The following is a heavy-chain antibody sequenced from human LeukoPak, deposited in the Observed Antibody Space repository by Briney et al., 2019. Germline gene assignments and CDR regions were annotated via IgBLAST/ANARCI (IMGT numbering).Heavy chain of an antibody. CDR3: ARVRTNYYDSSGYYYDY. CDR1: GYTFTGYY. CDR2: INPNSGGT. J-gene: IGHJ4*02. V-gene: IGHV1-2*02. Sequence: ASVKVSCKASGYTFTGYYMHWVRQAPGQGLEWMGWINPNSGGTNYAQKFQGRVTMTRDTSISTAYMELRSLRSDDTAVYYCARVRTNYYDSSGYYYDYWGQGTLVTVSS. D-gene: IGHD3-22*01.